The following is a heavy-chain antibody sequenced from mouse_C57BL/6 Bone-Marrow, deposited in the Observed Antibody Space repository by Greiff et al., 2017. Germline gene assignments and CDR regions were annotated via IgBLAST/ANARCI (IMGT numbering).Heavy chain of an antibody. V-gene: IGHV1-72*01. Sequence: QVQLQQPGAELVKPGASVKLSCKASGYTFTSYWMHWVKQRPGRGLEWIGRIDPNSGGTKYNEKFKSKATLTVDKPSSTAYLQLSSLTSEDSAVYYCARLDYGNYEEYYYAMDYWGQGTSVTVSS. CDR3: ARLDYGNYEEYYYAMDY. D-gene: IGHD2-1*01. CDR1: GYTFTSYW. CDR2: IDPNSGGT. J-gene: IGHJ4*01.